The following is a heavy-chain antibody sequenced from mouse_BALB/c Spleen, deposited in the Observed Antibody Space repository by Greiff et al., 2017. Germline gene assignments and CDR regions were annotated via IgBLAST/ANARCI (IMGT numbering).Heavy chain of an antibody. CDR2: ISSGGST. Sequence: EVQVVESGGGLVKPGGSLKLSCAASGFTFSSYAMSWVRQTPEKRLEWVASISSGGSTYYPDSVKGRFTISRDNARNILYLQMSSLRSEDTAMYYCASGKDYGYYFDYWGQGTTLTVSS. D-gene: IGHD1-1*01. CDR3: ASGKDYGYYFDY. V-gene: IGHV5-6-5*01. CDR1: GFTFSSYA. J-gene: IGHJ2*01.